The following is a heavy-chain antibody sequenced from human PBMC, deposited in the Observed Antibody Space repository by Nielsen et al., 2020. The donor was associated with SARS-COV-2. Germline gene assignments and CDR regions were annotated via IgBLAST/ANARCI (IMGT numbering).Heavy chain of an antibody. CDR1: GGSISSYY. Sequence: GSLRLSCTVSGGSISSYYWSWIRQPPGKGLEWIGYIYYSGSTYYNPSLKSRVTISVDASKNQFSLKLSSVTAADTAAYYCASLGLLWFEFDCWGQGTLVTVSS. CDR2: IYYSGST. J-gene: IGHJ4*02. V-gene: IGHV4-59*08. CDR3: ASLGLLWFEFDC. D-gene: IGHD3-10*01.